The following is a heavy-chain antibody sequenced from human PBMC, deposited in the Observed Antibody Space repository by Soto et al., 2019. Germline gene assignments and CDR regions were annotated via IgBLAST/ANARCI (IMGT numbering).Heavy chain of an antibody. J-gene: IGHJ5*01. Sequence: SVTLSLTCALNCRSFYDFSWSWIRQPPGKGLEYIGEINYSGRTNYKSSLKSRAAISADRSKNQFSLRLNSVTAADTAVYYCARLIENTDEMAVVRAWG. CDR2: INYSGRT. D-gene: IGHD3-10*01. CDR1: CRSFYDFS. CDR3: ARLIENTDEMAVVRA. V-gene: IGHV4-34*01.